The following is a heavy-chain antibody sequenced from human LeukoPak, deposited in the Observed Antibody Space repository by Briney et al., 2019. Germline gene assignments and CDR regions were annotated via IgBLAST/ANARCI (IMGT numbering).Heavy chain of an antibody. Sequence: GRSLRLSCAASGFTFSSYAMHWVRQAPGKGLEWVAVISYDGSNKYYADSVKGRFTISRDNSKNTLYLQMNSLRAEDTAVYYCARSMTTVTPYFDYWGQGTLVTVSS. CDR1: GFTFSSYA. V-gene: IGHV3-30-3*01. J-gene: IGHJ4*02. CDR3: ARSMTTVTPYFDY. CDR2: ISYDGSNK. D-gene: IGHD4-17*01.